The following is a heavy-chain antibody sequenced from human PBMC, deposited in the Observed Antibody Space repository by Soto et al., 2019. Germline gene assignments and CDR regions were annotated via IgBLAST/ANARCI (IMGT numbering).Heavy chain of an antibody. Sequence: SETLSLTCTVSGDSISSYYWSWIRQPPGKGPEWIGYIYYIGSTNYNPSLKSRVTISADTSKNQLSLRLSSVTAADTAVYYCARDLGYDSSGFYRSWFDSWGQGTLVTVS. V-gene: IGHV4-59*12. CDR1: GDSISSYY. CDR3: ARDLGYDSSGFYRSWFDS. J-gene: IGHJ5*01. D-gene: IGHD3-22*01. CDR2: IYYIGST.